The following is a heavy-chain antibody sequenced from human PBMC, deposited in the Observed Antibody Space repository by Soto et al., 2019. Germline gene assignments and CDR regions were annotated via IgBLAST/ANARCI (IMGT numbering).Heavy chain of an antibody. CDR2: IYSSGST. J-gene: IGHJ6*03. CDR3: ARAKAGYSYGAYYYYFMDV. CDR1: GGSISSDY. V-gene: IGHV4-4*08. D-gene: IGHD5-18*01. Sequence: SETLSLTCTVSGGSISSDYWSWIRQPPGKGLEWIGNIYSSGSTNYNPSLKSRVTISEDTSNNQFSLKLNSVTAADTAVYYCARAKAGYSYGAYYYYFMDVWGKGTTVTVSS.